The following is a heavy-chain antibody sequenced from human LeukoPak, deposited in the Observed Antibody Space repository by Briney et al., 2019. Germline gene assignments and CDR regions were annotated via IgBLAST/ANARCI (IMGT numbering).Heavy chain of an antibody. CDR3: AKLCYLSPSLSVELSYFDY. D-gene: IGHD2-2*01. J-gene: IGHJ4*02. Sequence: SGGTLTLSCAASGFTFSSYHMSWLPHAPGKGLEWLSAISGRCGSTYYADSVKGRFTISRDNAKNSLYLQMNSLRAEDTAVYYCAKLCYLSPSLSVELSYFDYWGQGTLVTVSS. CDR1: GFTFSSYH. V-gene: IGHV3-23*01. CDR2: ISGRCGST.